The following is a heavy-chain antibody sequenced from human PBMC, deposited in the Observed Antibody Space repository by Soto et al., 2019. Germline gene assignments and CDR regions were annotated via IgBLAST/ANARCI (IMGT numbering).Heavy chain of an antibody. CDR2: ISPYSGKT. Sequence: QIQLVQSGTEVRKPGASAKVSCKTSGYTFTNNDVCWVRQTPGQGLEWMGWISPYSGKTNYARKFKGRVTMTTDTSTSTVYMELTSLTSDDTAVYYCAREVLLLLPDYWGQGTLVTVSS. CDR1: GYTFTNND. CDR3: AREVLLLLPDY. D-gene: IGHD3-22*01. V-gene: IGHV1-18*01. J-gene: IGHJ4*02.